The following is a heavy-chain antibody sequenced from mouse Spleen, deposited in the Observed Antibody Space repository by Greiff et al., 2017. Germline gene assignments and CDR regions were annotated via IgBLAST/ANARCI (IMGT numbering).Heavy chain of an antibody. CDR2: ISYDGSN. Sequence: VQLKESGPGLVKPSQSLSLTCSVTGYSITSGYYWNWIRQFPGNKLEWMGYISYDGSNNYNPSLKNRISITRDTSKNQFFLKLNSVTTEDTATYYCANYDGYVYAMDYWGQGTSVTVSS. D-gene: IGHD2-3*01. CDR1: GYSITSGYY. CDR3: ANYDGYVYAMDY. V-gene: IGHV3-6*02. J-gene: IGHJ4*01.